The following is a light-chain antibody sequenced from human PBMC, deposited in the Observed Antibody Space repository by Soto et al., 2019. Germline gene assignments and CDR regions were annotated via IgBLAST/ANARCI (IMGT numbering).Light chain of an antibody. CDR1: SSDVGSYNL. CDR3: CSFAGSSTWV. Sequence: QSALTQPASVSGSPGQSITISCTGTSSDVGSYNLVSWYQQHPGKAPKLMIYEGSKRPSGVSNRFSASKSGNTASLTISGLQAEDEAHYYCCSFAGSSTWVFGGGTKLTVL. CDR2: EGS. V-gene: IGLV2-23*01. J-gene: IGLJ3*02.